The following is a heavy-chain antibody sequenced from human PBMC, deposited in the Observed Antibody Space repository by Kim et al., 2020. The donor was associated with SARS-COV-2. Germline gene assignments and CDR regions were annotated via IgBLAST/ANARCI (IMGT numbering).Heavy chain of an antibody. CDR3: ARLWRGSKYSSSGGLDV. J-gene: IGHJ6*02. CDR2: IYPADSDI. D-gene: IGHD6-6*01. Sequence: GESLKISCEGSGYNFTNYWIGWVRRMPGKGLEWMGIIYPADSDIRYSPSFQGQVTISVDKSITTAYLQWRRLKAPDTAMYYCARLWRGSKYSSSGGLDVWGQGTTVSVSS. CDR1: GYNFTNYW. V-gene: IGHV5-51*01.